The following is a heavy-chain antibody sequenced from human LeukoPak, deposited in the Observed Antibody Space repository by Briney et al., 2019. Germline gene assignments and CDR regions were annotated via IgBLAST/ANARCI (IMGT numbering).Heavy chain of an antibody. CDR2: INPNSGNT. Sequence: GASVKVSCKASGHMFTSYDINWVRQATGQGLEWMGWINPNSGNTGFGQKCQGRVTMTRDTSISTAYMELSSLRSEDTAVYYCARVFCSGGDCYRYFDYWGQGTLVTVSS. CDR1: GHMFTSYD. CDR3: ARVFCSGGDCYRYFDY. V-gene: IGHV1-8*01. D-gene: IGHD2-21*02. J-gene: IGHJ4*02.